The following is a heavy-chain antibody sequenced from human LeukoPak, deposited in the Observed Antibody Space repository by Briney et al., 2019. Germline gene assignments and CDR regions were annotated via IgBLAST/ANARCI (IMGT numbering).Heavy chain of an antibody. J-gene: IGHJ4*02. D-gene: IGHD3-22*01. Sequence: GGSLRLSCAASGFTLGTYWMSWVRQAPGKGLEWVANIKEDGSEKYHVDSVKGRFTISRDNAKNSLYLQMNSLRAEDTAVYYCVRGYDSSSYYGDDFWGQGTLVTVSS. CDR1: GFTLGTYW. CDR3: VRGYDSSSYYGDDF. CDR2: IKEDGSEK. V-gene: IGHV3-7*04.